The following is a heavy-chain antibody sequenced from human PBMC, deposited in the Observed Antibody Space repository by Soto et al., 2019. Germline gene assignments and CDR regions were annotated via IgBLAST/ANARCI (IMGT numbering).Heavy chain of an antibody. Sequence: GGSLRLSCATSGFSFNDYAMYWVRQAPGQGLEWVAIISSDGHHQFYLDNLRGRFTVSRDNSKNTLYLQMNSLRPEDTAVYYCSRETYYPQSSGLHADYWGPGTVVTVSS. V-gene: IGHV3-30*03. J-gene: IGHJ4*02. CDR2: ISSDGHHQ. CDR3: SRETYYPQSSGLHADY. D-gene: IGHD3-22*01. CDR1: GFSFNDYA.